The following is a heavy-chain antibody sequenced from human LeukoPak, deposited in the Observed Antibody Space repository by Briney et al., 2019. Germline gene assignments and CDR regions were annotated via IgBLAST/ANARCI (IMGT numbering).Heavy chain of an antibody. J-gene: IGHJ6*04. V-gene: IGHV4-34*01. D-gene: IGHD2-2*01. CDR3: ARGRSSYQLLSYYYYGMDV. CDR1: GGSFSGYY. Sequence: SETLSLTCAVYGGSFSGYYWSWIRQPPGKGLEWNGEINHSGSTNYNPSLKSRVTISVDTSKNQFSLKLSSVTAADTAVYYCARGRSSYQLLSYYYYGMDVWGKGTTVTVSS. CDR2: INHSGST.